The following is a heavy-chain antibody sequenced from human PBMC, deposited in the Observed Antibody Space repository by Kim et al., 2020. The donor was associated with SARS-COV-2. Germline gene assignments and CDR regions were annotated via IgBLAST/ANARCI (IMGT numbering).Heavy chain of an antibody. D-gene: IGHD5-12*01. Sequence: YPGSVKGRFTISRENAKNSLYLQMNSLRAGDTAVYYCARGLGGYELGVVYWGQGTLVTVSS. CDR3: ARGLGGYELGVVY. J-gene: IGHJ4*02. V-gene: IGHV3-13*01.